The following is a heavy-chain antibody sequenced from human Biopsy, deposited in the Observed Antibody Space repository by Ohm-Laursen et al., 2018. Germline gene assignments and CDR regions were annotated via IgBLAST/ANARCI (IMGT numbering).Heavy chain of an antibody. D-gene: IGHD3-9*01. Sequence: GSSVKVSCKAPGYTFAGYYLHWVRQAPGHGLEWMGWINPNSGNANYAQSFQGRLTVTRDTSISTAYMELTSLTFDDTAIYYCARVPAYPSIDGYYGLDLWGQGTTVIVSS. CDR1: GYTFAGYY. CDR2: INPNSGNA. J-gene: IGHJ6*02. V-gene: IGHV1-2*02. CDR3: ARVPAYPSIDGYYGLDL.